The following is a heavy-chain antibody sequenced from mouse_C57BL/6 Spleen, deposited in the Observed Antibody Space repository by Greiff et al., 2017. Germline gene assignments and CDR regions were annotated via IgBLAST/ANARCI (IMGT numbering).Heavy chain of an antibody. CDR3: ARDRTTVVAEGWYFDV. Sequence: EVKVVESGGGLVKPGGSLKLSCAASGFTFSSYAMSWVRQTPEKRLEWVATISDGGSYTYYPDNVKGRFTISRDNAKNNLYLQMSHLKSEDTAMYYCARDRTTVVAEGWYFDVWGTGTTVTVSS. CDR1: GFTFSSYA. J-gene: IGHJ1*03. V-gene: IGHV5-4*01. CDR2: ISDGGSYT. D-gene: IGHD1-1*01.